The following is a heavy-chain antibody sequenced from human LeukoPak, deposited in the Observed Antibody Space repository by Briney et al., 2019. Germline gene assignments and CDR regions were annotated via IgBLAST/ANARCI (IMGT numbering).Heavy chain of an antibody. CDR2: ISPYNGNT. CDR1: GYTFTSYG. V-gene: IGHV1-18*01. J-gene: IGHJ4*02. D-gene: IGHD6-19*01. CDR3: ARAGPGSGWYFDY. Sequence: ASVKVSCEASGYTFTSYGISWARQAPGQGLEWMGWISPYNGNTRYAQKFQGRVAMTTDTSTTTAYMELRGLRFNDTAVYYCARAGPGSGWYFDYWGQGSLVTVSS.